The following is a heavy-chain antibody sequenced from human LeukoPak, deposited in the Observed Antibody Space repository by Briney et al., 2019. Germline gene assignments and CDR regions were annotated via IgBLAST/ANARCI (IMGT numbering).Heavy chain of an antibody. Sequence: PSGTLSLTCGVSGFSITGGYYWGWVRQPPGKGLEWIGNIYRDGTTYYAPSLKSRVTISINASKNHFFLNLTSVTAADTAVYYCTREGTAALYWGQGSLVFVSS. V-gene: IGHV4-38-2*02. J-gene: IGHJ4*02. CDR2: IYRDGTT. CDR1: GFSITGGYY. D-gene: IGHD2-21*02. CDR3: TREGTAALY.